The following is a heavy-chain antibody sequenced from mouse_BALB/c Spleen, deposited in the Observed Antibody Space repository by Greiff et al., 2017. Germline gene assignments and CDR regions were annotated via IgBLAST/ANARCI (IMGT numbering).Heavy chain of an antibody. D-gene: IGHD1-1*01. Sequence: VQLQQSGADLARPGASVKMSCKASGYTFTSYTMHWVNQRPGQGLEWIGYINPSSGYTNYNQKFKDKATLTVDKSSSTAYMQLSSLTSEDSAVYYCARAYYYGSSYVTFDYWGQGTTLTVSS. CDR1: GYTFTSYT. CDR3: ARAYYYGSSYVTFDY. V-gene: IGHV1-4*01. CDR2: INPSSGYT. J-gene: IGHJ2*01.